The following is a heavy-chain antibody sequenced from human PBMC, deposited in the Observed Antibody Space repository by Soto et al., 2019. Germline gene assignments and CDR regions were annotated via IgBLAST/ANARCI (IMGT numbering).Heavy chain of an antibody. CDR1: GYSISSGYY. V-gene: IGHV4-38-2*01. CDR2: VYYNGVT. D-gene: IGHD7-27*01. CDR3: ARGVTGTLDF. Sequence: LSLTCDVAGYSISSGYYWNWIRQSPGKGLEWIGCVYYNGVTFYNKSLKSRVTMTVDTSRNHFSLRLTSVTATDTAMYFCARGVTGTLDFWGQGTLVTVS. J-gene: IGHJ4*02.